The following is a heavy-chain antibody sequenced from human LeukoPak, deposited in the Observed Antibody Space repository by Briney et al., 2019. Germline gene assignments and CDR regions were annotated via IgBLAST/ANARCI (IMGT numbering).Heavy chain of an antibody. V-gene: IGHV3-21*01. CDR3: AREAFGGWGYFDY. Sequence: SGGSLRLSCAASGFTFSSYSMNWVRQAPGKGLEWVSSISSSSSSIYYADSVKGRITISRDNAKNSLYLQMNSLRAEDTTVYYCAREAFGGWGYFDYWGQGTLVTVSS. CDR2: ISSSSSSI. D-gene: IGHD3-16*01. CDR1: GFTFSSYS. J-gene: IGHJ4*02.